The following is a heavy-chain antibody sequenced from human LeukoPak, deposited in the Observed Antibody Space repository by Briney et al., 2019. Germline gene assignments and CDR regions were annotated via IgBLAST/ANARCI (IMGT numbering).Heavy chain of an antibody. J-gene: IGHJ4*02. CDR2: VCTSGSA. CDR1: SGSVRSGNYY. Sequence: PSQTLSLTCTISSGSVRSGNYYWSWLRQPAGTGLEWIGRVCTSGSADYNPSLKSRVTISLDTSKNQFSLTLTSVTAADTAVYYCARGSYGSGTWGQGTLVTVSS. D-gene: IGHD3-10*01. V-gene: IGHV4-61*02. CDR3: ARGSYGSGT.